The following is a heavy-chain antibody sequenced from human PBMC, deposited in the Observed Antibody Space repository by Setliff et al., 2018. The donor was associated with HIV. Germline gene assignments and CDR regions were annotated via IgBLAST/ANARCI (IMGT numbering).Heavy chain of an antibody. CDR2: TRFDGINK. V-gene: IGHV3-30*02. CDR1: GFIFSDYA. J-gene: IGHJ1*01. D-gene: IGHD6-13*01. CDR3: AKGGSSWAWVQH. Sequence: GGSLRLSCAASGFIFSDYAMHWVRQAPGKGLEWVAHTRFDGINKYYADSVKGRFTISRDNSKNTLYLQMNSLSDEDTAVYYCAKGGSSWAWVQHWGKGTRVTVAS.